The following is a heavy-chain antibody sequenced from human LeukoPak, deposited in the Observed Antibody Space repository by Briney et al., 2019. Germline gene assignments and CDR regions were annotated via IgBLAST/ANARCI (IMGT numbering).Heavy chain of an antibody. CDR1: GGSISSGDYY. CDR2: IYYSGST. Sequence: PSQTLSLTCTVSGGSISSGDYYWSWIPQHPGKGLEWIGYIYYSGSTYYNPSLRSRLTISVDTSKNQFSLKLSSVAAADTAVYYCATSITTAGTLRYWYFDLWGRGTLVTVSS. J-gene: IGHJ2*01. V-gene: IGHV4-31*03. CDR3: ATSITTAGTLRYWYFDL. D-gene: IGHD6-13*01.